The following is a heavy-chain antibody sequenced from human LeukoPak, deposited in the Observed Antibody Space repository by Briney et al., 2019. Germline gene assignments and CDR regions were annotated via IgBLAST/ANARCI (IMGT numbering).Heavy chain of an antibody. J-gene: IGHJ4*02. CDR3: TRALGSDY. CDR2: INPNSGGT. D-gene: IGHD1-26*01. V-gene: IGHV1-2*02. CDR1: GYTFTDYY. Sequence: GASVRVSCTPSGYTFTDYYMNWVRQAPGQGLEWMGWINPNSGGTNYAQKFQGRVTMTRDTSITTAYMELSSLRSDDTAMYYCTRALGSDYWGQGTLVTVSS.